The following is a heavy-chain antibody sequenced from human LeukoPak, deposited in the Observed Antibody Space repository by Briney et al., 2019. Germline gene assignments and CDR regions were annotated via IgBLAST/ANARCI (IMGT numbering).Heavy chain of an antibody. CDR2: IYTSWIT. D-gene: IGHD7-27*01. Sequence: PSEALSLTCTVSGGSISIGSYYWSWIPQPAGKGLEWIGRIYTSWITNHNPSLKSRVPISLATSKTQFSLKLSSVTAADTAVYYCARGHGWGFGHFDYWGQGTLVTVSS. CDR1: GGSISIGSYY. CDR3: ARGHGWGFGHFDY. J-gene: IGHJ4*02. V-gene: IGHV4-61*02.